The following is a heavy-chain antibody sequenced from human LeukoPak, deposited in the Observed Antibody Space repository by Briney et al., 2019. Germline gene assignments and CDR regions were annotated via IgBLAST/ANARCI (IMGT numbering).Heavy chain of an antibody. V-gene: IGHV4-59*08. CDR3: ARGTGFYDSSGYFDY. CDR1: GGSISTYY. CDR2: IYYSGST. Sequence: SETLSLTCTVPGGSISTYYWSWIRQPPGKGLEWIGYIYYSGSTNYNPSLKSRVTISVDKSKNQFSLKLSSVTAADTAVYYCARGTGFYDSSGYFDYWGQGTLVTVSS. J-gene: IGHJ4*02. D-gene: IGHD3-22*01.